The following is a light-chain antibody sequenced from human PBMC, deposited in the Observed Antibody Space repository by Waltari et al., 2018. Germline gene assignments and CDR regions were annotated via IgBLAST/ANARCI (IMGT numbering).Light chain of an antibody. CDR3: QQYNTYSS. CDR2: KSS. V-gene: IGKV1-5*03. Sequence: DIQMTQSPSTLSASVGDTVTITCRASQSISNWLAWYQQKPGKAPNLLIYKSSNLKSGVPSRFSGSGYGTEFTLTINSLQPGDFATYYCQQYNTYSSFGQGTKLAIK. J-gene: IGKJ2*01. CDR1: QSISNW.